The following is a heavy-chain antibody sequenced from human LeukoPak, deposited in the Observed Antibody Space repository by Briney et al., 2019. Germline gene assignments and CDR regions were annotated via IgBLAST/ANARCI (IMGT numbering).Heavy chain of an antibody. V-gene: IGHV3-30*18. Sequence: GGSLRLSCEAPGFTLSDYGIHWVRQGPRKGLGSVAVVSADQSHREYADSVKGRVAISRDNSRNTLYLQLNSLRNEDTAVYYCAKGGVSDIGSWYGDYFDYWGQGTLVTVSS. CDR1: GFTLSDYG. D-gene: IGHD6-13*01. CDR2: VSADQSHR. CDR3: AKGGVSDIGSWYGDYFDY. J-gene: IGHJ4*02.